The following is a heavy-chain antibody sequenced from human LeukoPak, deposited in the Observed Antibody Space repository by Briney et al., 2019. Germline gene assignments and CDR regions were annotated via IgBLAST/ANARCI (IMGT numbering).Heavy chain of an antibody. CDR3: AKDKASMINRFDY. J-gene: IGHJ4*02. D-gene: IGHD3-16*01. Sequence: GGSLRLSCAASGFTFSNYAMSWVRQPPGKGLEWVSVISGSGGSTNYADSVKGRFTISRDNSKNTLYLQMNSLRAEDTAVYYCAKDKASMINRFDYWGQGTLVTVSS. CDR2: ISGSGGST. CDR1: GFTFSNYA. V-gene: IGHV3-23*01.